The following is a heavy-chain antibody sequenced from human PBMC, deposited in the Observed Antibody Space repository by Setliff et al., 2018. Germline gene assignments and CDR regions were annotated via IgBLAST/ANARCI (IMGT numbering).Heavy chain of an antibody. CDR1: GGSMSNYY. V-gene: IGHV4-59*08. Sequence: SETLSLTCTVSGGSMSNYYWRWIRQPPGRGMEWIGYIFYSGSTSYIPSLKSRVSISIDTSKNQFSLKLSSVTAADTAVYYCVRHIIIRSPTDYRYYMDVWGKGTTVTVSS. CDR2: IFYSGST. D-gene: IGHD3-3*01. CDR3: VRHIIIRSPTDYRYYMDV. J-gene: IGHJ6*03.